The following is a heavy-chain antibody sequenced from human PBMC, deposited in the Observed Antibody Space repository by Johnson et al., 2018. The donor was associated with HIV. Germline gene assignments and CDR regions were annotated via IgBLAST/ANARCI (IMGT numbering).Heavy chain of an antibody. D-gene: IGHD2-8*02. CDR3: AKALNYCTGGVCDAFDI. CDR2: IRHDGSKK. V-gene: IGHV3-30*02. Sequence: QVQLVESGGGVVQPGGSLRLSCAASGFTFSNYGMHWVRQAPGKGLEWVAFIRHDGSKKYYADSVKGRFTISRDNSKNTLYLQMNSLRAEDTAVYYCAKALNYCTGGVCDAFDIWGQGTMVTVSS. CDR1: GFTFSNYG. J-gene: IGHJ3*02.